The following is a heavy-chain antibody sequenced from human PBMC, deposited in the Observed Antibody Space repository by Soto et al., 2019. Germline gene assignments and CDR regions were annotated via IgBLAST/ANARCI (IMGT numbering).Heavy chain of an antibody. CDR1: GFTINTYT. CDR3: ARIGIVATDYYYYGMDV. Sequence: PGGSLRLSCSASGFTINTYTMGWVRLAPGKGLEWVSTIFSSMGNTNYADSVTGRFTISRDNAKNSLYLQMNSLRAEDTAVYYCARIGIVATDYYYYGMDVRGQGTTVTVSS. V-gene: IGHV3-21*01. D-gene: IGHD5-12*01. CDR2: IFSSMGNT. J-gene: IGHJ6*02.